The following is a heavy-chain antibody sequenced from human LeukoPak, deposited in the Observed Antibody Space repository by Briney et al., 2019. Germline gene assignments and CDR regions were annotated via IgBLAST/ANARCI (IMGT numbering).Heavy chain of an antibody. V-gene: IGHV3-23*01. CDR2: ISGSGGST. D-gene: IGHD3-22*01. CDR1: GFTFSSNA. Sequence: GGSLRLSCAASGFTFSSNAMSWVRQAPGKGLEWVSAISGSGGSTYYADSVKGRFTISRDNSKSTLYLQMNSLRVEDTAVYYCAKSWNYYDSSGDDALDIWGQGTMVTVSS. CDR3: AKSWNYYDSSGDDALDI. J-gene: IGHJ3*02.